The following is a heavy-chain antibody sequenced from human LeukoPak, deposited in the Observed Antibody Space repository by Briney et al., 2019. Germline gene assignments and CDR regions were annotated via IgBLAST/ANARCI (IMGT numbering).Heavy chain of an antibody. Sequence: RGPLRLSCAASGFTFSSYWMSWVRQAPGKGLEWVANIKQDGNEKYYVDSVKGRFTISRDNAKNSLYLQMNSLRAENTAVYYCARNCGGDCSWGQGTLVTVSS. D-gene: IGHD2-21*02. CDR2: IKQDGNEK. J-gene: IGHJ5*02. CDR1: GFTFSSYW. CDR3: ARNCGGDCS. V-gene: IGHV3-7*03.